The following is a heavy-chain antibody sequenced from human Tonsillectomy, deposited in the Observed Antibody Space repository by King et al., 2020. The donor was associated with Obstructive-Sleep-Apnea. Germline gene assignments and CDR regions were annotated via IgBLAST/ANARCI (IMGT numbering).Heavy chain of an antibody. CDR1: GGSISIYY. D-gene: IGHD4-23*01. V-gene: IGHV4-59*08. J-gene: IGHJ4*02. Sequence: QLQESGPGLVKPSETLSLTCTVSGGSISIYYWSWIRQPPGKGLEWIGYMVSSGIINYNPSLKSRVTMSVDTSKNQFSLKLSSVTAADTAVYYCAGSTALVSPFAYWGQGALVTVSS. CDR2: MVSSGII. CDR3: AGSTALVSPFAY.